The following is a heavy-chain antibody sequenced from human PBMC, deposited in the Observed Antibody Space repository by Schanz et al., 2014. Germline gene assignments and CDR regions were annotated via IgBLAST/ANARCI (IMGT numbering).Heavy chain of an antibody. CDR3: ARAGQDFEYSSLSPIWYFDL. Sequence: QVQLVQSGAEVKKPGASVKVSCKASGYTFTSYGISWVRQAPGQGLEWMGWISPYNGNTNYAQKLQGWVTMTRDTSISTAYMDLRSLRSDDTAVYYCARAGQDFEYSSLSPIWYFDLWGRGTLVTVSS. D-gene: IGHD6-6*01. J-gene: IGHJ2*01. CDR2: ISPYNGNT. CDR1: GYTFTSYG. V-gene: IGHV1-18*01.